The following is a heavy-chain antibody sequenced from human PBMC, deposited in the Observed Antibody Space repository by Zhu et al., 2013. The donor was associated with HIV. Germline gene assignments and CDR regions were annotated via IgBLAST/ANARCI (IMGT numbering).Heavy chain of an antibody. CDR1: GGTFSSYA. J-gene: IGHJ6*02. D-gene: IGHD5-12*01. Sequence: QVQLVQSGAEVKKPGSSVKVSCKASGGTFSSYAISWVRQAPGQGLEWMGGIIPIFGTANYAQKFQGRVTITADESTSTAYMELSSLRSEDTAVYYCAREEGGYDYEDGPRDYYGMDVWGQGTTVTVSS. CDR2: IIPIFGTA. CDR3: AREEGGYDYEDGPRDYYGMDV. V-gene: IGHV1-69*01.